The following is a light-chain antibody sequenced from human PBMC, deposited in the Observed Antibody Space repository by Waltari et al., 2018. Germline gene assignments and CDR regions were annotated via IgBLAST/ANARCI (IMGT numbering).Light chain of an antibody. V-gene: IGLV3-21*02. CDR3: QVWDINNDQVV. CDR1: DIRSQS. CDR2: DDT. J-gene: IGLJ2*01. Sequence: YVVTQPTSVSVAPGQTARITCGGNDIRSQSLHWYPQKPGQAPLLIVYDDTDRPSGIPERFSGSNSGNAATLTISSVEAGDEADYYCQVWDINNDQVVFGGGTKVTVL.